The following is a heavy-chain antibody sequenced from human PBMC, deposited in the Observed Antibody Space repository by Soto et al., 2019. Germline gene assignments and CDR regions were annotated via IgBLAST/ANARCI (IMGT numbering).Heavy chain of an antibody. CDR2: IKSKIDGGTT. Sequence: KPRGALRLSSAASVFTCTNAWMSWVRQAPGKGLEWVGRIKSKIDGGTTDYAAPVKGRFTISRDDSKNTLFLQMNSLKTEDTAVYYCSTGIAYNDIKYYFDYWGQGTPVTVSS. D-gene: IGHD1-20*01. CDR1: VFTCTNAW. V-gene: IGHV3-15*01. J-gene: IGHJ4*02. CDR3: STGIAYNDIKYYFDY.